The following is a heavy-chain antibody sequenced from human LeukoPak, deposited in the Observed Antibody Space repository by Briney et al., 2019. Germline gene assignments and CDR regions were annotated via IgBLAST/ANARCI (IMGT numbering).Heavy chain of an antibody. CDR3: ARCGYSYGLYYYYYYMDV. Sequence: ASVKVSCKASGYTFTAYYIHWVRQAPGQGLEWMGWINPNSGATNYAQKFQDRVTVTRDTSVGTAYMELRSLRSDDTAVYYCARCGYSYGLYYYYYYMDVWGKGTTVTISS. J-gene: IGHJ6*03. V-gene: IGHV1-2*02. D-gene: IGHD5-18*01. CDR2: INPNSGAT. CDR1: GYTFTAYY.